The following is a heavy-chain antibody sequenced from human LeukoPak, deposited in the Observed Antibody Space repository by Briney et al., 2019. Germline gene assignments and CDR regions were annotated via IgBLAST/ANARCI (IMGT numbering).Heavy chain of an antibody. CDR3: ARALVATIDDY. CDR2: ISSSSSTI. V-gene: IGHV3-48*01. Sequence: PGGSLRLSCAASGFTFSSYSMNWVRQAPGKGLEWVSYISSSSSTIYYADSVKGRSTISRDNAKNSLYLQMNSLRAEDTAVYYCARALVATIDDYWGQGTLVTVSS. D-gene: IGHD5-12*01. CDR1: GFTFSSYS. J-gene: IGHJ4*02.